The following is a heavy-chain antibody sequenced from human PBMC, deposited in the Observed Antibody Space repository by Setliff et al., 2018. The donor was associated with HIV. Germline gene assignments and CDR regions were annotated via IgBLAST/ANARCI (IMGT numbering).Heavy chain of an antibody. CDR3: ARPTNIGTLYYGSQTFYMYYYGLDV. CDR2: ISSTGTYI. V-gene: IGHV3-21*01. Sequence: GGSLRLSCAASGFNFSSHTMNWIRQAPGKGLEWVSSISSTGTYIYYADLMKGRFTISRDNAKNSLYLQMNSLRADDTAVYFCARPTNIGTLYYGSQTFYMYYYGLDVWGQGTTVTVSS. J-gene: IGHJ6*02. CDR1: GFNFSSHT. D-gene: IGHD1-26*01.